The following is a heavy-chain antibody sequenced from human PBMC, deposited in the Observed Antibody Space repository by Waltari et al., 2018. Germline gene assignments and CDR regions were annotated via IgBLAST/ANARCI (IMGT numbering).Heavy chain of an antibody. V-gene: IGHV4-39*01. Sequence: GWIRQPPGKGLEWIGSIYYSGSTYYNPSLKSRVTISVDTSKNQFSLKLSSVTAADTAVYYCASSYNSGWYSTFDYWGQGTLVTVSS. CDR3: ASSYNSGWYSTFDY. J-gene: IGHJ4*02. D-gene: IGHD6-19*01. CDR2: IYYSGST.